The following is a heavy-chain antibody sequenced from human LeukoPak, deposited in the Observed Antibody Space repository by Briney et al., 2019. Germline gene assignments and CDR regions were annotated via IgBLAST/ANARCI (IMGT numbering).Heavy chain of an antibody. D-gene: IGHD1-7*01. J-gene: IGHJ4*02. Sequence: ASVKVSCKASGYTFTSYGISWVRQAPGQGLEWMGWISAYNGNTNYAQKFQGRVTMTRNTSISTAYMELSSLRSEDTAVYYCARGYWNYDYWGQGTLVTVSS. CDR3: ARGYWNYDY. V-gene: IGHV1-18*01. CDR1: GYTFTSYG. CDR2: ISAYNGNT.